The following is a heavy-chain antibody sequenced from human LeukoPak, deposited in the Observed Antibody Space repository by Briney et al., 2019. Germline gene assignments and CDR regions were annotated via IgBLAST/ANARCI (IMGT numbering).Heavy chain of an antibody. V-gene: IGHV3-21*04. CDR2: ISSSSSYI. CDR1: GFTFSSYS. J-gene: IGHJ1*01. Sequence: GGSLRLSCAASGFTFSSYSMNWVRQAPGKGLEWVSSISSSSSYIYYADSVKGRFTISRDNAKNSLYLQMNSLRAEDTALYYCARGTYYYDSSGYYYRAEYFQHWGQGTLVTVSS. CDR3: ARGTYYYDSSGYYYRAEYFQH. D-gene: IGHD3-22*01.